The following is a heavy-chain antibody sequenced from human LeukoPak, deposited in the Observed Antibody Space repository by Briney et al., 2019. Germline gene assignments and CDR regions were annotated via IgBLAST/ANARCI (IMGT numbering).Heavy chain of an antibody. V-gene: IGHV4-39*01. CDR1: GGSISSSSYY. CDR3: ARRRYCSGGSCYSTFDY. J-gene: IGHJ4*02. CDR2: IYYSGST. Sequence: PSETLSLTCTVSGGSISSSSYYWGWIRQPPGKGLEWIGSIYYSGSTYYNPSLKSRVTISVDTSKNQFSLKLSSVTAADTAVYYCARRRYCSGGSCYSTFDYWGQGTLVTVSS. D-gene: IGHD2-15*01.